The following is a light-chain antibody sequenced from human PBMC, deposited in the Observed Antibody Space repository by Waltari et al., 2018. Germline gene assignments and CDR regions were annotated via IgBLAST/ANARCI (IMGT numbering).Light chain of an antibody. CDR3: CPCAGSYTYV. J-gene: IGLJ1*01. CDR2: DYR. V-gene: IGLV2-11*01. Sequence: QSALTQPRSASGSPGQSVTIPCTGTSRDVGGYQYVSGFQQHPGKVPKLLIYDYRMRTSDVPGRFSGSKSANTASLTISGLQTEDEADYYCCPCAGSYTYVVGTGTRVTVL. CDR1: SRDVGGYQY.